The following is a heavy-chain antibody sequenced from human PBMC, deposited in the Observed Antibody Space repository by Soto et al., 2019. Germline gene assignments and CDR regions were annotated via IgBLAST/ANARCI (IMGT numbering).Heavy chain of an antibody. CDR1: AGSISSYY. Sequence: TRSLTCTVSAGSISSYYWGWIRQSPGKGLEWIGYIYNSGSTNYNPSLKSRLTMSVDTSKNQFSLKLSSVTAADTAVYYCARIIRTLAWDGVDVWGQGTRVTVSS. CDR2: IYNSGST. V-gene: IGHV4-59*01. J-gene: IGHJ6*02. D-gene: IGHD3-10*01. CDR3: ARIIRTLAWDGVDV.